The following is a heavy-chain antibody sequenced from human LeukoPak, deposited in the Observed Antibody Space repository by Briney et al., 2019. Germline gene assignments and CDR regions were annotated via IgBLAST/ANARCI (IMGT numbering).Heavy chain of an antibody. CDR3: AKEDSALAFDI. V-gene: IGHV3-23*01. Sequence: GGSLRLSCAASGFTFSSYAMSWVRQAPGKGLELVSTISGSGGSTYYADSVKGRFTISRDNSKTTLYLQMNSLRADDTAVYYCAKEDSALAFDIWGQGTMVTVSS. D-gene: IGHD3/OR15-3a*01. CDR2: ISGSGGST. J-gene: IGHJ3*02. CDR1: GFTFSSYA.